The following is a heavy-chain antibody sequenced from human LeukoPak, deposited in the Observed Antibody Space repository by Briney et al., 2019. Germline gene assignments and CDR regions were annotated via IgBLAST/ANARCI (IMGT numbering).Heavy chain of an antibody. CDR2: ISYDGSNK. J-gene: IGHJ4*02. V-gene: IGHV3-30*18. D-gene: IGHD6-13*01. Sequence: GGSLRLSCAASGFTFSSYGMHWVRQAPGKGLEWVAVISYDGSNKYYADSVKGRFTISRDNSKNTLYLQMNSLRAEDTAAYYCAKGRRVGSLIAADYWGQGTLVTVSS. CDR1: GFTFSSYG. CDR3: AKGRRVGSLIAADY.